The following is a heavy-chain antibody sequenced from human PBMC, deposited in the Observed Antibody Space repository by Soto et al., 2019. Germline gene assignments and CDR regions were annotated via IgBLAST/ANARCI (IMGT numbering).Heavy chain of an antibody. Sequence: ASVKVSCKASGYTFTSYGISWVRQAPGQGLEWMGWISAYNGNTNYAQKLQGRVTMTTDTSTSTAYMELRGLRSDDTAVYYCARGRYDILTGYSDYWGQGTLVTVSS. CDR1: GYTFTSYG. V-gene: IGHV1-18*04. J-gene: IGHJ4*02. CDR3: ARGRYDILTGYSDY. D-gene: IGHD3-9*01. CDR2: ISAYNGNT.